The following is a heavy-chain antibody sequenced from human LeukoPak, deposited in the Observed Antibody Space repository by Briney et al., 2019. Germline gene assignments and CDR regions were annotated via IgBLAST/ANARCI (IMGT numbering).Heavy chain of an antibody. CDR1: GFTFSSYA. D-gene: IGHD3-22*01. V-gene: IGHV3-23*01. J-gene: IGHJ4*02. CDR2: ISGSGGST. CDR3: AKATMIVVVTPPASFDY. Sequence: GGSLRLSCAASGFTFSSYAMSWVRQAPGKGLERVSAISGSGGSTYYADSVKGRFTISRDNSKNTLYLQMNSLRAEDTAVYYCAKATMIVVVTPPASFDYRGQGTLVTVSS.